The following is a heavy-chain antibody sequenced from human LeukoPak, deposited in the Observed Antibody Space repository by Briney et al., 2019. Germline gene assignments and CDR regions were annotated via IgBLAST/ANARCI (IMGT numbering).Heavy chain of an antibody. CDR1: GFTFSNYW. CDR3: ARDHKDVVSPNGGYYYYYGMDV. Sequence: PGGSLRLSCAASGFTFSNYWMSWVRQAPGKGLEWVANIKQDGSEKFYVDSVKGRFTISRDNAKNSLYLQMNSLRAEDTAVYYCARDHKDVVSPNGGYYYYYGMDVWGQGTTVTVSS. CDR2: IKQDGSEK. J-gene: IGHJ6*02. V-gene: IGHV3-7*01. D-gene: IGHD5/OR15-5a*01.